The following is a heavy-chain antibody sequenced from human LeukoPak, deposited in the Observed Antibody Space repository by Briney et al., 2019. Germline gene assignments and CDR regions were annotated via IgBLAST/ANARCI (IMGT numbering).Heavy chain of an antibody. D-gene: IGHD2/OR15-2a*01. Sequence: ASVKVSCKASGYKFTDYSMHWVRQAPGQGLEWMGWINPLSGGANYAERFQGRVTLTWDTSISTAYMELSRLKYDDMALYYCARGSGTTDAFDIWRQGTMVIVSS. CDR2: INPLSGGA. CDR1: GYKFTDYS. J-gene: IGHJ3*02. V-gene: IGHV1-2*02. CDR3: ARGSGTTDAFDI.